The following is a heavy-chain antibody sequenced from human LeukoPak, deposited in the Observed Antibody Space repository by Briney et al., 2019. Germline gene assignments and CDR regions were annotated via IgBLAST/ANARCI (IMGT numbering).Heavy chain of an antibody. CDR1: GFTFSSYA. J-gene: IGHJ3*02. D-gene: IGHD2-15*01. Sequence: GGSLRLSCAASGFTFSSYAMSWVRQAPGKGLEWVLAISGSGGSTYYADSVKGRFTISRDNSKNTLYLQMNSLRAEDTAVYYCEVVVAARVGAFDIWGQGTMVTVSS. V-gene: IGHV3-23*01. CDR2: ISGSGGST. CDR3: EVVVAARVGAFDI.